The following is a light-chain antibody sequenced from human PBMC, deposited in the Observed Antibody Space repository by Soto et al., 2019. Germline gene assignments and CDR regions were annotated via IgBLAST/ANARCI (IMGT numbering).Light chain of an antibody. V-gene: IGKV1-33*01. CDR3: QHFDSLPRFT. Sequence: DIQMTQAPSSLSASVGDRVTITCQASQDIRNHLNWYQHRPGKAPKLLIYDVSNLETGVPSRFIGGRSGTDFTFTISSLQPEDVATYYCQHFDSLPRFTFGQGTKLQLK. CDR2: DVS. CDR1: QDIRNH. J-gene: IGKJ2*01.